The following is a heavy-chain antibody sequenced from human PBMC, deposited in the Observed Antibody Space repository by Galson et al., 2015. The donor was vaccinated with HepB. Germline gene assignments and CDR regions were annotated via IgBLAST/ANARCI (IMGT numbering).Heavy chain of an antibody. V-gene: IGHV1-8*01. Sequence: SVKVSCKASGYTFTGYDINWVRQATGQGLEWMGWMNPNSGNTGYAQKFQGRVTMTRNTSISTAYMELSSLRSEDTAVYYCALSYDYIWGSYSLPLDYWGQGTLVTVSS. D-gene: IGHD3-16*01. J-gene: IGHJ4*02. CDR2: MNPNSGNT. CDR1: GYTFTGYD. CDR3: ALSYDYIWGSYSLPLDY.